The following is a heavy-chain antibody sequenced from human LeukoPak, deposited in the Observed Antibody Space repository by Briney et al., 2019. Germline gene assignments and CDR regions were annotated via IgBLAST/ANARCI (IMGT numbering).Heavy chain of an antibody. CDR2: ISSSGSTI. J-gene: IGHJ3*02. CDR3: ARVGYYDSSGYSI. Sequence: PGGSLRLSRAASGFTFSDYYMSWIRQAPGKGLEWVSYISSSGSTIYYADSVKGRFTISRDNAKNSLYLQLNSLRAEDTAVYYCARVGYYDSSGYSIWGQGTMVTVSS. D-gene: IGHD3-22*01. V-gene: IGHV3-11*01. CDR1: GFTFSDYY.